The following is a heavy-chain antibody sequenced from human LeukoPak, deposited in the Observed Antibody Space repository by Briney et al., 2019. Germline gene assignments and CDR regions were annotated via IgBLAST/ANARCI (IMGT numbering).Heavy chain of an antibody. J-gene: IGHJ3*02. Sequence: ASVKVSCKASGYTFTGYYMHWVRQAPGQGLEWMGWINPNSGGTNYAQKFQGWVTMTRDTSISTAYMELSRLRSDDTAVYYCARDSESSSAAAAFDIWGQGTMVTVSS. CDR3: ARDSESSSAAAAFDI. CDR2: INPNSGGT. CDR1: GYTFTGYY. V-gene: IGHV1-2*04. D-gene: IGHD6-13*01.